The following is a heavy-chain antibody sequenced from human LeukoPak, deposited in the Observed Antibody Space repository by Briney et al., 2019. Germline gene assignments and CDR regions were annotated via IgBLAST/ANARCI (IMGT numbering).Heavy chain of an antibody. V-gene: IGHV3-53*01. Sequence: GGSLRLSCAASGFTVSSNHMSWVRQAPGKGVEWVLDIYSGGSTYYADPVKGRFTISRDNSKNTLYLQMNSLRAEDTAVYYCARAPLVRAFDIWGQGTMVTVSS. CDR3: ARAPLVRAFDI. CDR2: IYSGGST. CDR1: GFTVSSNH. J-gene: IGHJ3*02. D-gene: IGHD6-13*01.